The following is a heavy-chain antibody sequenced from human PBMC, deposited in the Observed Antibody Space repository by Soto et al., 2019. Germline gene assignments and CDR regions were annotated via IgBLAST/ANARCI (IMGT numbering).Heavy chain of an antibody. CDR3: ASVTMHEDRYYDYGMDV. J-gene: IGHJ6*02. CDR1: GFTFSSYG. D-gene: IGHD2-2*01. V-gene: IGHV3-30*03. CDR2: ISYDGSNK. Sequence: HPGGSLRLSCAASGFTFSSYGMHWVRQAPGKGLEWVAVISYDGSNKYYADSVKGRFTISRDNSKNTLYLQMNSLRVEDTAVYYCASVTMHEDRYYDYGMDVWGQGTMVTVSS.